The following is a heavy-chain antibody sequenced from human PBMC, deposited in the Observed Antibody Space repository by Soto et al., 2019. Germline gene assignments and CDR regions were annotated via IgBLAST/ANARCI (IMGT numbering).Heavy chain of an antibody. CDR1: GFTFSSYW. CDR3: ARDSVWEATVTRFDAFDI. Sequence: GGSLRLSCAASGFTFSSYWMSWVRQAPGKGLEWVANIKQDGSEKYYVDSVKGRFTISRDNAKNSLYLQMNSLRAEDTAVYYCARDSVWEATVTRFDAFDIWGQGTMVTVSS. J-gene: IGHJ3*02. CDR2: IKQDGSEK. D-gene: IGHD4-17*01. V-gene: IGHV3-7*01.